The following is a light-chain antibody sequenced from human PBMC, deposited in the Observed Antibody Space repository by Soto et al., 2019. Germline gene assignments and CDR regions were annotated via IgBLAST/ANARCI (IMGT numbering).Light chain of an antibody. CDR2: GAS. CDR3: QQAYSFPLT. Sequence: DIQMTQSPSSVSASVGDRVTITCRASQGLGVWLGWYQQKPGKAPQLLIFGASGLQTGVPARFSGSGSGTDFTLTISSLHPEDFATYYGQQAYSFPLTFGGGTKVEIK. CDR1: QGLGVW. J-gene: IGKJ4*02. V-gene: IGKV1-12*01.